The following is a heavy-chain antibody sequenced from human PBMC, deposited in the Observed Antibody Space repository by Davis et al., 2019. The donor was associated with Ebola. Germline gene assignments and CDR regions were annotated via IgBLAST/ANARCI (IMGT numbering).Heavy chain of an antibody. Sequence: PSETLSPTCTVSGAPISSDSSYWSWIRQPAGKGLEWIGLIYTSGTTNYNPSLKSRVTISVDTSKNQLALKLSSVTAADTAVYYCAREFGRWGQGTLVTVSS. J-gene: IGHJ4*02. CDR2: IYTSGTT. CDR3: AREFGR. V-gene: IGHV4-61*02. D-gene: IGHD3-10*01. CDR1: GAPISSDSSY.